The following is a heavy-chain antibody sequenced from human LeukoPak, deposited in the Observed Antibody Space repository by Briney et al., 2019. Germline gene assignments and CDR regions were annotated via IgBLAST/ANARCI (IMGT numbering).Heavy chain of an antibody. V-gene: IGHV4-39*07. CDR1: GGSISSSSYY. D-gene: IGHD6-13*01. CDR3: ARDVRGESSSWFVAAFDI. Sequence: SETLSLTCTVSGGSISSSSYYWGWIRQPPGKGLEWIGSIYYSGSTYYNPSLKSRVTISVDTSKNQFSLKLSSVTAADTAVYYCARDVRGESSSWFVAAFDIWGQGTMVTVSS. J-gene: IGHJ3*02. CDR2: IYYSGST.